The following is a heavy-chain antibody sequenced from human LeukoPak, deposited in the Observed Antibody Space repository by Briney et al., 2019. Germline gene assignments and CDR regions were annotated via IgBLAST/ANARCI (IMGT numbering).Heavy chain of an antibody. CDR1: GGSISSYY. CDR2: IYYSGST. J-gene: IGHJ5*02. D-gene: IGHD3-10*01. CDR3: ARDLMANYGSGSYYYNWFDP. V-gene: IGHV4-59*01. Sequence: PSETLSLTCTASGGSISSYYWSWIRQPPGKGLEWIGYIYYSGSTNYNPSLKSRVTISVDTSKNQFSLKLSSVTAADTAVYYCARDLMANYGSGSYYYNWFDPWGQGTLVTVSS.